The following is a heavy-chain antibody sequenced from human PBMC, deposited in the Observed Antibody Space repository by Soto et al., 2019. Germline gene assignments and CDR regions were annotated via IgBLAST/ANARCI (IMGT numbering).Heavy chain of an antibody. CDR2: IFSDNER. CDR3: ARMNVDSYQFYYAMDV. CDR1: GFSLTTGKMG. V-gene: IGHV2-26*01. Sequence: SGPTLVNPTETLTLTCTVSGFSLTTGKMGVSWIRQPPGKALEWLAHIFSDNERSYSTSLQGRLTISKDTSGSQVVLSMTNVDPVDTAAYYCARMNVDSYQFYYAMDVWGQGTTVTVSS. J-gene: IGHJ6*02. D-gene: IGHD4-17*01.